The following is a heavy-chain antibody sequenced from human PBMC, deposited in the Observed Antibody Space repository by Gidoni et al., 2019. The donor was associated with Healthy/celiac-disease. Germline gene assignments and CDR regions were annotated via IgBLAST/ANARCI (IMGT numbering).Heavy chain of an antibody. CDR1: GFTFDTYT. V-gene: IGHV3-43*01. J-gene: IGHJ6*02. D-gene: IGHD2-15*01. CDR2: ISWDGGST. Sequence: EVQLVESGGVVVQPGGSLRLSCAASGFTFDTYTMQWVRQAPGKGLGWVSLISWDGGSTYYADSVKGRFTISRDNSKNSLYLQMNSLRTEDTALYYCAKGYCSGGSCYSYYYYGMDVWGQGTTVTVSS. CDR3: AKGYCSGGSCYSYYYYGMDV.